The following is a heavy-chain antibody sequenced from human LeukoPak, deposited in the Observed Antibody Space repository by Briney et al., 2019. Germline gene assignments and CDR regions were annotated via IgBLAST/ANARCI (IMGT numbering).Heavy chain of an antibody. CDR1: GFTFGSYA. J-gene: IGHJ4*02. D-gene: IGHD5-12*01. Sequence: GGSLRLSCSVSGFTFGSYAMSWVRQAPGKGLEWVSAISGSGGSTYYADSVKGRFTISRDNSKNTLYLQMNGLRPEDTAVYYCAKDLPESDSGYDGSFGGWGQGTLVTVSS. CDR3: AKDLPESDSGYDGSFGG. V-gene: IGHV3-23*01. CDR2: ISGSGGST.